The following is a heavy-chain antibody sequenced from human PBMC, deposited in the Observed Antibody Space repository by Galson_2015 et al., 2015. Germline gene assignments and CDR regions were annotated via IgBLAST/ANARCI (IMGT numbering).Heavy chain of an antibody. CDR1: GYTFTSYG. Sequence: SVKVSCKASGYTFTSYGISWVRQAPGQGLEWMGWISAYNGNTNYVQKLQGRVTMTTDTSTSTAYMELRSLRSDDTAVYYCARESGCQGGLSLDPWGQGTLVTVSS. D-gene: IGHD1-26*01. V-gene: IGHV1-18*01. CDR2: ISAYNGNT. CDR3: ARESGCQGGLSLDP. J-gene: IGHJ5*02.